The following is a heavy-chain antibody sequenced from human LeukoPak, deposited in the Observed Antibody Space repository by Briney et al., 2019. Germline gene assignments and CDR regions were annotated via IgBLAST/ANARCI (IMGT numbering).Heavy chain of an antibody. CDR1: GYSISSGYY. Sequence: SGTLSLTSTVSGYSISSGYYWGWIRQPPGKGLEWIGSIYHSGSTYYNPSLKSRVTISVDTSKNQFSLKLSSVTAADTAVYYCARDRLYYYDSSGSSMSAFDIWGQGTMVTVSS. D-gene: IGHD3-22*01. V-gene: IGHV4-38-2*02. J-gene: IGHJ3*02. CDR2: IYHSGST. CDR3: ARDRLYYYDSSGSSMSAFDI.